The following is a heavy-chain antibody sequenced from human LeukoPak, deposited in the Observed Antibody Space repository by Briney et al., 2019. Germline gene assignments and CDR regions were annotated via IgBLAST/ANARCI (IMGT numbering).Heavy chain of an antibody. CDR1: GVTFSSYG. D-gene: IGHD6-19*01. CDR3: AKKAVAGTHPSQFDY. CDR2: ISYDGSNK. J-gene: IGHJ4*02. V-gene: IGHV3-30*18. Sequence: PGGSLRLSCAASGVTFSSYGMHWVRQAPGKGLEWVAVISYDGSNKYYADSVKGRFTISRDNSKNTLYLQMNSLRAEDTAVYYCAKKAVAGTHPSQFDYWGQGTLVTVSS.